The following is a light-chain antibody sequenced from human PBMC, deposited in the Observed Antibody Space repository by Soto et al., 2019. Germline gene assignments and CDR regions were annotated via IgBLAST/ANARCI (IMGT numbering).Light chain of an antibody. V-gene: IGKV1-5*03. CDR3: QQYSPSSRT. CDR2: KAS. Sequence: DIQMTQSPSTLSASVGDTFTINCRASQSISTWLAWYQQKPGKAPKLLIYKASSLESGVPSRCSSSGSGTEFTLTISSLQPDYLSTFYCQQYSPSSRTFGQGPRVEIK. CDR1: QSISTW. J-gene: IGKJ1*01.